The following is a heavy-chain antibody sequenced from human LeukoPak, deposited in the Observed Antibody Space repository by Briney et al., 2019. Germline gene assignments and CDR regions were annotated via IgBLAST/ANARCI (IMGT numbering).Heavy chain of an antibody. CDR1: GFTFPNAW. V-gene: IGHV3-15*07. D-gene: IGHD2-8*02. J-gene: IGHJ4*02. CDR3: ATAVLVVNGDGSAPTAVDS. CDR2: IRSKTDGEAR. Sequence: GGSLRLSCAASGFTFPNAWRNWVRQAPGKGLEGGVRIRSKTDGEARDYAAPVKCRFAISIDYPKTLLSLQLSGMTTAERGVSYRATAVLVVNGDGSAPTAVDSWGQGNLVTVA.